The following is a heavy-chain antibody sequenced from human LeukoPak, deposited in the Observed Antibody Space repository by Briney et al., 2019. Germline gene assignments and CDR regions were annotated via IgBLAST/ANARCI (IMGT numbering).Heavy chain of an antibody. CDR2: IIPILGIA. Sequence: ASVKVSCKASGGTFSSYAISWVRQAPGQGLEWMGRIIPILGIANYAQKIQGRVTITADKSTSTAYMELSSLRSEDTAVYYCARGYCSGGSCYYFDYWGQGTLVTVSS. CDR1: GGTFSSYA. D-gene: IGHD2-15*01. V-gene: IGHV1-69*04. CDR3: ARGYCSGGSCYYFDY. J-gene: IGHJ4*02.